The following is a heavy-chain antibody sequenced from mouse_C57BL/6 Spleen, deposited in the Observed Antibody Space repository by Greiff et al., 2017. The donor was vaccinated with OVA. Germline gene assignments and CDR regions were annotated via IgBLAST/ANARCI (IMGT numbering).Heavy chain of an antibody. CDR1: GYTFTEYT. CDR3: ARHEDHYYGRSDCYAMDY. V-gene: IGHV1-62-2*01. Sequence: VQLQQSGAELVKPGASVKLSCKVSGYTFTEYTIHWVKQRSGQGLEWIGLFYPGSGSLKYNEKFKYKATLTADKSSSTVYMELSRLTSEDSAVYFCARHEDHYYGRSDCYAMDYWGQGTSVTVSS. D-gene: IGHD1-1*01. J-gene: IGHJ4*01. CDR2: FYPGSGSL.